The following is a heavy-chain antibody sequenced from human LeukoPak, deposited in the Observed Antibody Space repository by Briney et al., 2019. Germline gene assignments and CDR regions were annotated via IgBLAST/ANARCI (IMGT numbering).Heavy chain of an antibody. D-gene: IGHD3-3*01. CDR3: ARGYDKPDY. Sequence: GGSLRLSCAASGFTFGSYGMHWVRQAPGKGPEWVAVIWYDGSNIYYADSVKSRFTISRDNSKNTLFLQMNSLRAEDTAVYYCARGYDKPDYWGQGTLVTVSS. V-gene: IGHV3-33*01. CDR1: GFTFGSYG. J-gene: IGHJ4*01. CDR2: IWYDGSNI.